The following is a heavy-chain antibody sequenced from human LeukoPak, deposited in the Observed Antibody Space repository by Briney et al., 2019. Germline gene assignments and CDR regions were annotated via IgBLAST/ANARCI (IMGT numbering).Heavy chain of an antibody. CDR1: EFTFSDYY. V-gene: IGHV3-11*04. D-gene: IGHD3-22*01. CDR3: ARVGIYYDSSGYYHEPHYYYMDV. J-gene: IGHJ6*03. CDR2: ISSSGSPI. Sequence: PGGSPRLSCAASEFTFSDYYMSWIRQAPGKGLEWVSYISSSGSPIYYAGSVKGRVTISRDNAKNSLYLQMNSLRAEDTAVYYCARVGIYYDSSGYYHEPHYYYMDVWGKGTTVTVSS.